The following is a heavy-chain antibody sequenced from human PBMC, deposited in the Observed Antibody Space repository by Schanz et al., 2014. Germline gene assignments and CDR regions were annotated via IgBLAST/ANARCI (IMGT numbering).Heavy chain of an antibody. CDR1: GFIFEDYA. Sequence: EVQLVESGGGLVQPGRSLRLSCAASGFIFEDYAMYWVRQAPGKGLEWVAGLSWNRRSVGYADSVKGRFTISRDNANNTLDLQTKSLRPEDTALYYCVKDTNGGDSGNYHAFDVWGQGTRVTVSS. CDR3: VKDTNGGDSGNYHAFDV. CDR2: LSWNRRSV. D-gene: IGHD4-17*01. J-gene: IGHJ3*01. V-gene: IGHV3-9*01.